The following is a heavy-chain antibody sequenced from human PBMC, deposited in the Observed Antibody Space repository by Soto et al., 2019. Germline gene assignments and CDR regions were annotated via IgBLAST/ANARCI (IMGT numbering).Heavy chain of an antibody. V-gene: IGHV4-30-4*01. CDR3: ASSRYGYTFYAY. CDR2: IYYSGST. CDR1: GGSISSGDYY. J-gene: IGHJ4*02. Sequence: QVQLQESGPGLVKPSQTLSLTCTVSGGSISSGDYYWSWIRQPPGKGLEWIGYIYYSGSTYYNPSLRSRLTISVDTSKNQFSLMLSSVTAADTAVYYCASSRYGYTFYAYWGQGTLVTVSS. D-gene: IGHD5-18*01.